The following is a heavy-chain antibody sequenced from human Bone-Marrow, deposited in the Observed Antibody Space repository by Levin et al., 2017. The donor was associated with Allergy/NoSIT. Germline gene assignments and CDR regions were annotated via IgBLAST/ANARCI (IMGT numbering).Heavy chain of an antibody. D-gene: IGHD2-2*01. V-gene: IGHV4-34*01. CDR3: ARGLGYQLLSYYYYYGMDV. J-gene: IGHJ6*02. Sequence: PSETLSLTCAVYGGSFSGYYWSWIRQPPGKGLEWIGEINHSGSTNYNPSLKSRVTISVDTSKNQFSLKLSSVTAADTAVYYCARGLGYQLLSYYYYYGMDVWGQGTTVTVSS. CDR1: GGSFSGYY. CDR2: INHSGST.